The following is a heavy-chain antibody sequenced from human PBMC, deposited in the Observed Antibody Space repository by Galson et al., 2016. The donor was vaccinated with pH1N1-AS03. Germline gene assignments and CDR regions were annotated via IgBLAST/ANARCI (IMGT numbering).Heavy chain of an antibody. CDR1: RFIFSKFQ. CDR2: ISGSDGST. J-gene: IGHJ6*02. CDR3: AKAGDIVVVPAAIGYYGMDV. V-gene: IGHV3-23*01. D-gene: IGHD2-2*01. Sequence: SLRLSCAGSRFIFSKFQMSWVRQAPGKGLEWVSTISGSDGSTYYADSVKGRFTISRDNSKNTLYLQMNSLRAEDTAVYYCAKAGDIVVVPAAIGYYGMDVWGQGTTVTVSS.